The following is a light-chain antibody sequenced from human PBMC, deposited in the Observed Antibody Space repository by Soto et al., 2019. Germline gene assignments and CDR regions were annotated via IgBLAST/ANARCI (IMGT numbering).Light chain of an antibody. CDR2: DVN. J-gene: IGLJ1*01. Sequence: QSVLTQPASVSGSPGQSITISCTGTSGDIGLCNFVSWYQQHPGRAPKLMIYDVNNRPSGVSDRFSGSKSGNTASLTISGLQAEDEADYYCCSYTSTTAYVFGTGTKVTVL. V-gene: IGLV2-14*03. CDR1: SGDIGLCNF. CDR3: CSYTSTTAYV.